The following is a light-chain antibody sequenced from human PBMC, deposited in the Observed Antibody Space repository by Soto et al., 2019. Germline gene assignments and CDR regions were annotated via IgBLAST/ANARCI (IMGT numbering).Light chain of an antibody. CDR3: QQYSKWPIT. CDR2: GIS. Sequence: EIVMTQSPATLSVSPGESATLSCRASQSVNSNYLAWYQQHPGQPPRLLIYGISTRATGIPARFSGSGSVTEFSLTISSLQSEDFAVYYCQQYSKWPITFGQGTRLEI. J-gene: IGKJ5*01. V-gene: IGKV3-15*01. CDR1: QSVNSN.